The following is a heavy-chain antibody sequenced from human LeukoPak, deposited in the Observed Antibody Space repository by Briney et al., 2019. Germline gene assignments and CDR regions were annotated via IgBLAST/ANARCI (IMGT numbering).Heavy chain of an antibody. V-gene: IGHV3-33*01. J-gene: IGHJ4*02. Sequence: GGSLRLSCVGSGFNFNSYGFNWVCQAPGKGLEWVALMWNDGSNQYYSDSVKGRFTISRDNSKNTVFLNMNNLRAEDTAVYYCARWQCTSGTCYTVYFFDFWGQGTLVSVSS. CDR1: GFNFNSYG. D-gene: IGHD2-8*01. CDR2: MWNDGSNQ. CDR3: ARWQCTSGTCYTVYFFDF.